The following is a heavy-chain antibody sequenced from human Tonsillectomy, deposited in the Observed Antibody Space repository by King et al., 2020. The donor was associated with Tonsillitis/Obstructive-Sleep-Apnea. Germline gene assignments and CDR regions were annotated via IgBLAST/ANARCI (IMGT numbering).Heavy chain of an antibody. Sequence: VQLQESGPGLVKPSETLSLTCTVSGGSISSYYWSWIRQPPGKGLEWIGSIYYSGSTNYNPSLKSRSSISIDPSQNQFSLKLSSVTAADTAVYYCARLVYCGGDCYLLDYWGQGTLVTVSS. J-gene: IGHJ4*02. CDR1: GGSISSYY. CDR2: IYYSGST. D-gene: IGHD2-21*01. V-gene: IGHV4-59*01. CDR3: ARLVYCGGDCYLLDY.